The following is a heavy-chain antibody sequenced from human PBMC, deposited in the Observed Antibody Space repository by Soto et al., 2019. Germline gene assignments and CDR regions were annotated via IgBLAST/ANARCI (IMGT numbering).Heavy chain of an antibody. CDR3: ARLVASETGYGMDV. J-gene: IGHJ6*02. D-gene: IGHD3-9*01. CDR2: ITGSSSYI. CDR1: RFIFSSHN. V-gene: IGHV3-21*06. Sequence: DVQLVESGGGLVKPGGSLRLSCAASRFIFSSHNMNWVRQAPGKGLEWVSSITGSSSYIFYADSVKGRFTISRDNAKNTVYLQVNSLRAEDTGVYYCARLVASETGYGMDVWGQGTTVTVSS.